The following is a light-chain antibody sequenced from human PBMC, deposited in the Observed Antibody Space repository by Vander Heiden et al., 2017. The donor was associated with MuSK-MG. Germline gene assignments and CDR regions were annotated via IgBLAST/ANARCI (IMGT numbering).Light chain of an antibody. Sequence: EIVLTQSPATLSLSPGERATLSCRASQSVSSYLAWYQQKPGQAPRLLIYDASNRATGIPARFSGSGSGTDFTLTFSSLEPEDFAVYYCQQRSNWALTSGGGTKVEIK. J-gene: IGKJ4*01. CDR3: QQRSNWALT. V-gene: IGKV3-11*01. CDR1: QSVSSY. CDR2: DAS.